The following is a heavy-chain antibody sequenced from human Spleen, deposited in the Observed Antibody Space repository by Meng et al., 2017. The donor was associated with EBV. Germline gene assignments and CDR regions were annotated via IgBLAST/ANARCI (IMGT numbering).Heavy chain of an antibody. V-gene: IGHV1-2*06. CDR2: INPNSGDT. CDR1: GYTFTDYF. Sequence: QVQVLQSGAEVKKPGASVKVSCKASGYTFTDYFIHWVRQAPGQGLEWMGRINPNSGDTNHAQKFQGRVTMTRDTSISTAYMELSRLISDDTAVYYCARVRHDFGDHGVDYWGQGTLVTVSS. CDR3: ARVRHDFGDHGVDY. D-gene: IGHD4-17*01. J-gene: IGHJ4*02.